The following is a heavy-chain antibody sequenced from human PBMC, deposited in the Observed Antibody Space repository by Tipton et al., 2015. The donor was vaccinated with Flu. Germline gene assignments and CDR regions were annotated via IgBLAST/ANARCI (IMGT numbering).Heavy chain of an antibody. CDR2: INHSGTT. Sequence: TLSLTCAVYGGSFSAYYWSWIRQPPGKGLEWVGEINHSGTTNYNPSLTSRVTISIDASKNQFSLDLTSLTAADTTVYYCARDLWNDRRAYYYYGVDVWVHGTTVTVPS. V-gene: IGHV4-34*01. CDR1: GGSFSAYY. J-gene: IGHJ6*02. D-gene: IGHD1-1*01. CDR3: ARDLWNDRRAYYYYGVDV.